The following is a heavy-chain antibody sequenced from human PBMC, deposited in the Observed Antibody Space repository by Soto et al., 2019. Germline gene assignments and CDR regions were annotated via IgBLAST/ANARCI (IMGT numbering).Heavy chain of an antibody. CDR2: IIPIFGTA. V-gene: IGHV1-69*13. D-gene: IGHD3-3*01. CDR1: GGTFSSYA. CDR3: ARGMTDYDFWSGYPVAFDI. J-gene: IGHJ3*02. Sequence: ASVKVSCKASGGTFSSYAIRWVRQAPGQGLEWMGGIIPIFGTANYAQRFQGRVTITADESTSTAYMELSSLRSEDTAVYYCARGMTDYDFWSGYPVAFDIWGQGTMVTVSS.